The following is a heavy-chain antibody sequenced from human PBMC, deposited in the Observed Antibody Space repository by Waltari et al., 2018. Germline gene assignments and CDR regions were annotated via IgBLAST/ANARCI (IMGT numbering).Heavy chain of an antibody. D-gene: IGHD4-17*01. Sequence: EVQLVESGGGLVQPGGSLRLSCAASGFSFSAYWRSWVRQAPGKGLEWVATINEDGSKRYYVDSVKGRFTISRDNGKNSVYVQMNSLRAEDTAVYYCARDPLRRYDYWGQGTLVTVSS. V-gene: IGHV3-7*03. J-gene: IGHJ4*02. CDR3: ARDPLRRYDY. CDR1: GFSFSAYW. CDR2: INEDGSKR.